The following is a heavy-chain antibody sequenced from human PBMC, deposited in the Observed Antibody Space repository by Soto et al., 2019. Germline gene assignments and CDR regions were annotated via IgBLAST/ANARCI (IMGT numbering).Heavy chain of an antibody. V-gene: IGHV4-31*03. CDR3: ARVVAVVVPAAMVFDY. Sequence: SETLSLTCTVSGGSISSGGYYWSWIRQHPGKGLEWIGYIYYSGSTYYNPSLKSRVTISVDTSKNQFSLKLSSVTAADTAVYYCARVVAVVVPAAMVFDYWGQGTLVTVS. CDR2: IYYSGST. D-gene: IGHD2-2*01. J-gene: IGHJ4*02. CDR1: GGSISSGGYY.